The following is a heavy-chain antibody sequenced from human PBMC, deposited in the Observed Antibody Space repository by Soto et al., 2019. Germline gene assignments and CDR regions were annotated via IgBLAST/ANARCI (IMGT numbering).Heavy chain of an antibody. D-gene: IGHD2-15*01. CDR3: ATEIYCSGGSCYSRSPWFDP. CDR1: GYTLTELS. CDR2: FDPEDGET. Sequence: ASVKVSCKVSGYTLTELSMHWVRQAPGKGLEWMGGFDPEDGETIYAQKFQGRVTMTEDTSTDTAYMELSSLRSEDTAVYYCATEIYCSGGSCYSRSPWFDPWGQGTPVTVSS. V-gene: IGHV1-24*01. J-gene: IGHJ5*02.